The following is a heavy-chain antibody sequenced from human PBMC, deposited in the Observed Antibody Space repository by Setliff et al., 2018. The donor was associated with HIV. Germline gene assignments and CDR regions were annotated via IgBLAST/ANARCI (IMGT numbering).Heavy chain of an antibody. Sequence: ASVKVSCKASNYTLINYGVSWVRQAPGQGLEWMGWIGSYSGYTIYAQKFQDRLTMTTDTSTTTASMELRSLRSDDTAVYYCMRGHCNSDKCWYTWFDPWGQGTLVTVSS. CDR3: MRGHCNSDKCWYTWFDP. V-gene: IGHV1-18*01. CDR2: IGSYSGYT. D-gene: IGHD2-2*01. J-gene: IGHJ5*02. CDR1: NYTLINYG.